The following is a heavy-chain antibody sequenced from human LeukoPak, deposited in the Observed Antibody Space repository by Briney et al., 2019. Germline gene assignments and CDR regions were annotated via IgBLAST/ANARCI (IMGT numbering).Heavy chain of an antibody. CDR1: GFTFLNAW. Sequence: GGSLRLSCATSGFTFLNAWMSWVRQAPGKGPEWVGRIRSKTDGGTTDYAPPVKGRFTISRDESKNTLLLQMHSLKTEDTAVYYCTTENVVKVYGVANFDYWGQGTLVTVSS. V-gene: IGHV3-15*01. D-gene: IGHD2-8*01. CDR2: IRSKTDGGTT. CDR3: TTENVVKVYGVANFDY. J-gene: IGHJ4*02.